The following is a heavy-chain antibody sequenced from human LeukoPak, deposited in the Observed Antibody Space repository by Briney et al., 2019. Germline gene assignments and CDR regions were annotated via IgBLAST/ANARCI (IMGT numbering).Heavy chain of an antibody. V-gene: IGHV1-69*13. D-gene: IGHD3-10*01. Sequence: SVTVSCKASGGTFINYAISWVRQAPGQGLEWMGGIIPIFGTANYAQKFQGRVTITADESTSTAYMELSSLRSEDTAVYYCARSEVRGPHMDNWFDPWGQGTLVSVSS. CDR3: ARSEVRGPHMDNWFDP. CDR2: IIPIFGTA. J-gene: IGHJ5*02. CDR1: GGTFINYA.